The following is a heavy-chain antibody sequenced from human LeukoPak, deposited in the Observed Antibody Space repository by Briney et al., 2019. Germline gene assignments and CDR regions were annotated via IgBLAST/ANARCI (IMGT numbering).Heavy chain of an antibody. CDR2: IFSSDIT. D-gene: IGHD1-26*01. J-gene: IGHJ5*02. CDR1: GGSISTFH. Sequence: SETLSLTCSVSGGSISTFHWHWIRQPPGKGLEWVGYIFSSDITNYNPSLRSRVTISVDTSKNQFSLKLRSVTAADTAVYLCARSDGIVGEEAWFDPWGQGTLVTVSS. CDR3: ARSDGIVGEEAWFDP. V-gene: IGHV4-4*09.